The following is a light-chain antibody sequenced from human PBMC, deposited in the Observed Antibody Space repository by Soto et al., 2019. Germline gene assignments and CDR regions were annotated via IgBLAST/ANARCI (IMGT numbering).Light chain of an antibody. CDR2: GAS. Sequence: EMVMTQSPATLSVSPGERATLSCRASLSVSSNLAWYQQKPGQAPRLLIYGASTSATGIPARFSGSGSGTEFTLTISSLQSEDFAVYYCQEYNNWPKMFGQGTKVEIK. J-gene: IGKJ1*01. CDR1: LSVSSN. V-gene: IGKV3-15*01. CDR3: QEYNNWPKM.